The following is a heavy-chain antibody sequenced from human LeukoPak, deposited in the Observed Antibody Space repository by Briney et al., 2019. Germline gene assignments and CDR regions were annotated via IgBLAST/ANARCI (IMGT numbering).Heavy chain of an antibody. CDR2: IWYDGSNK. D-gene: IGHD6-19*01. CDR3: ATEGVAVAGFDY. J-gene: IGHJ4*02. Sequence: GGSLRLSCAASGFTFSSYSMNWVRQAPGKGLEWVAIIWYDGSNKYYADSVKGRFTISRDNSKNTLYLQMNSLRVEDTGVYYCATEGVAVAGFDYWGQGTLVTVSS. V-gene: IGHV3-33*08. CDR1: GFTFSSYS.